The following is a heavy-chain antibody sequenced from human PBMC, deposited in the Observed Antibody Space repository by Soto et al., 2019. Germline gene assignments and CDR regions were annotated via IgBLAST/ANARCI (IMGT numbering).Heavy chain of an antibody. CDR3: ASCPSDTGFCHYLDY. V-gene: IGHV1-3*01. J-gene: IGHJ4*02. D-gene: IGHD3-10*01. CDR1: GYTFTLYG. Sequence: ASVKVSCKASGYTFTLYGIYWVRQAPGQRLEWIGWINAGNGNAEYSEKFQGRVTFTRDTSASAAYMDLTSLRSEDTAVYYCASCPSDTGFCHYLDYWGQGTLVTVSS. CDR2: INAGNGNA.